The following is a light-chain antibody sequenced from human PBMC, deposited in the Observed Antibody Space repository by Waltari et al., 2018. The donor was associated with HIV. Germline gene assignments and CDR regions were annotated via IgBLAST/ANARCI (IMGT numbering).Light chain of an antibody. Sequence: QSALTQPASVSGSPGQSITISCPGRRSAVGGYNYVSWYQQHPGKAPKLIIYAVSDRPSGVSHRFSGSKSDNTASLTISGLQTEDEADYYCSSYTSSYTVIFGGGTKLTVL. CDR3: SSYTSSYTVI. CDR2: AVS. J-gene: IGLJ2*01. CDR1: RSAVGGYNY. V-gene: IGLV2-14*01.